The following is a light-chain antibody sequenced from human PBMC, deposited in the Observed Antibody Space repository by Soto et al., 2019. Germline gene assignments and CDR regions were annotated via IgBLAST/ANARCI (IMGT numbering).Light chain of an antibody. CDR1: SSDFGIYSS. Sequence: QSVLTQPASVSGSPGQSITLLCTGTSSDFGIYSSVSWYQQHPGKAPKLMIHDVFYRPSGVSSRFSGSRSGNTASLTISGLQAEDEADYYCSLFTSSSSYVFGPGTKVTVL. J-gene: IGLJ1*01. CDR2: DVF. CDR3: SLFTSSSSYV. V-gene: IGLV2-14*01.